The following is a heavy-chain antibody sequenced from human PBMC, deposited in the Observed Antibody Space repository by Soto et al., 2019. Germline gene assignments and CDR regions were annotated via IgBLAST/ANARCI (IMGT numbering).Heavy chain of an antibody. V-gene: IGHV4-38-2*01. Sequence: TCAVSGYSFTXXXXWGWIRQXPGXGLEWIGSIYHSGSTYYNPSLRSRVTISVDTSQNQLSLKLSSVTAADTAVYYCHRVVTHTWWFGPWGQGTLVTVSS. D-gene: IGHD2-21*02. CDR2: IYHSGST. J-gene: IGHJ5*02. CDR3: HRVVTHTWWFGP. CDR1: GYSFTXXXX.